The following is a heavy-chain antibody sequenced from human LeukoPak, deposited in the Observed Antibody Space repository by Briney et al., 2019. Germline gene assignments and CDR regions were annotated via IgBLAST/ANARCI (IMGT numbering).Heavy chain of an antibody. D-gene: IGHD3-3*01. CDR3: AKDPNQPYDFWSGSYGMDV. CDR1: VITFRHAW. Sequence: PGGSLRLSCAASVITFRHAWMTCVPHAPGKGLEWVGRIKSNIDDGTTDYASPVKGRFSRSRDDSKTTLYLQMDSLRAEDTAVYCCAKDPNQPYDFWSGSYGMDVWGQGTTVTVSS. CDR2: IKSNIDDGTT. J-gene: IGHJ6*02. V-gene: IGHV3-15*05.